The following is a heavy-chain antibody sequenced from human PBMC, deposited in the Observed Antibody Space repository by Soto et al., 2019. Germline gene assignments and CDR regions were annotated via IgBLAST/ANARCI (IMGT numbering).Heavy chain of an antibody. Sequence: GGSLRLSCATSGFTFSSYAMDWVRQAPGKGLEYVSAISSNGGSTYYANSVKGRFTISRDNSKNTLYLQMGSLRAEDMAVYYCATWGYSGYGFYFDYWGQGTLVTVSS. CDR2: ISSNGGST. CDR3: ATWGYSGYGFYFDY. V-gene: IGHV3-64*01. CDR1: GFTFSSYA. D-gene: IGHD5-12*01. J-gene: IGHJ4*02.